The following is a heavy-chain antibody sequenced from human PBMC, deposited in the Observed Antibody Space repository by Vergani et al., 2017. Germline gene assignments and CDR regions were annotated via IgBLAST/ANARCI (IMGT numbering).Heavy chain of an antibody. D-gene: IGHD6-19*01. J-gene: IGHJ6*02. Sequence: QVQLVQSGAEVKKPGSSVKVSCKASGGTFSSYTISWVRQAPGQGLEWMGRINPILGIANYAQKFQGRVTITADKSTSTAYMELSSLRSEDTAVYYCARSIAVAPGGMDVWGQGTTVTVSS. CDR3: ARSIAVAPGGMDV. CDR1: GGTFSSYT. V-gene: IGHV1-69*02. CDR2: INPILGIA.